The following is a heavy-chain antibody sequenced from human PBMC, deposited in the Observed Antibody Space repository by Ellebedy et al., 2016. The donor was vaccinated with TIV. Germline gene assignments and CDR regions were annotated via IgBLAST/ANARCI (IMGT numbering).Heavy chain of an antibody. D-gene: IGHD4-11*01. V-gene: IGHV1-18*04. CDR1: GYMFTSYS. CDR3: ARGNINNWFDP. CDR2: ISGYNGNT. Sequence: ASVKVSXXASGYMFTSYSINWVRQAPGQGLEWMGRISGYNGNTHYAQRFQDRVTMTIDTSATTAYMELRSLRSDDTAVYFCARGNINNWFDPWGQGTLVTVS. J-gene: IGHJ5*02.